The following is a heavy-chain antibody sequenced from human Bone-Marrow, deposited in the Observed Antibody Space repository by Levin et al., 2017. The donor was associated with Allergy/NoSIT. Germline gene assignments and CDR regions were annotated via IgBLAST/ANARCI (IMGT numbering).Heavy chain of an antibody. D-gene: IGHD1-26*01. CDR1: GFSISANY. CDR3: AGKHQVGTGNFGLDV. J-gene: IGHJ6*02. Sequence: GGSLRLSCAASGFSISANYMSWLRQAPGQGLEWVSVIYSSGYTHYADAVKGRFTISRDNSKNTVSLQMNSLRADDTAVYYCAGKHQVGTGNFGLDVWGQGTTVIVSS. V-gene: IGHV3-53*01. CDR2: IYSSGYT.